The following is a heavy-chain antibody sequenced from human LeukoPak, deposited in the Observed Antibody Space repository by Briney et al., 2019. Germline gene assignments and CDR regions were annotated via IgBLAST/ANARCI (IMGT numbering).Heavy chain of an antibody. Sequence: PGRSLRLSCAASGFTFSSYGMHWVRQAPGKGLEWVAVIWYDGSNKYYADSVKGRFIISRDNSKNTLYLQMNSLRAEDTAVYYCARDLDILTGFDYWGQGTLVTVSS. V-gene: IGHV3-33*01. CDR3: ARDLDILTGFDY. CDR2: IWYDGSNK. J-gene: IGHJ4*02. D-gene: IGHD3-9*01. CDR1: GFTFSSYG.